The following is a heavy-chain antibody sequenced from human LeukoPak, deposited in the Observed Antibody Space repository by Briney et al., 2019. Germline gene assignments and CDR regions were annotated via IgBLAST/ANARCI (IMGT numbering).Heavy chain of an antibody. J-gene: IGHJ3*02. V-gene: IGHV1-46*01. Sequence: ASVKVSCKASGYTFTSYYMHWVRQAPGQGLEWMGIINPSGGSTSYAQKFQGRVTMTRDTSISTAYMELSRLRSDDTAVYYCARVGGNYLNDAFDIWGQGTMVTVSS. CDR3: ARVGGNYLNDAFDI. CDR1: GYTFTSYY. CDR2: INPSGGST. D-gene: IGHD5-24*01.